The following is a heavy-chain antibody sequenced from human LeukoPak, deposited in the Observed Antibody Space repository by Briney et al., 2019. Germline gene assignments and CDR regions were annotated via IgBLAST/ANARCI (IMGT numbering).Heavy chain of an antibody. J-gene: IGHJ6*02. V-gene: IGHV3-30*18. CDR3: AKDLASYYYYGMDV. Sequence: GGSLRLSCAASGFTFSSYGMHWVRQAPGKGLEWVAVISYDGSNKYYADSVKGRFTISRDNSKNTLYLQMNSLRAEDTAVYYCAKDLASYYYYGMDVWGQGTTVTVSS. CDR1: GFTFSSYG. CDR2: ISYDGSNK.